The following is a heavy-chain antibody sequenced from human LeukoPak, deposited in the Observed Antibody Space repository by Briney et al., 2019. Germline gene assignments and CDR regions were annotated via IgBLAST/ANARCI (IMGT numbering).Heavy chain of an antibody. Sequence: SETLSLTCTVSGGSISSYYWSWIRQPAGKGLEWIGRFYTSESSNYNPSLKSRVTMSVDTSKNQFPLKLSSVTAADTAVYYCASGDVAAFDYWGQGTLVTVSS. CDR3: ASGDVAAFDY. CDR1: GGSISSYY. D-gene: IGHD2-15*01. CDR2: FYTSESS. J-gene: IGHJ4*02. V-gene: IGHV4-4*07.